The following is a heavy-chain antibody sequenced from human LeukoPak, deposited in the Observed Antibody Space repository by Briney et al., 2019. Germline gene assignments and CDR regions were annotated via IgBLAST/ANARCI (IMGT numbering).Heavy chain of an antibody. Sequence: GGSLRLSCAASGFTFSNSGMSWVRQAPGKGPEWVSTISGSDGSTYYADSVKGRFTISRDNSKNTLYLQMNSLRAEDTAVYYCTKRTSILDDPWAREPWSPSPQ. V-gene: IGHV3-23*01. CDR3: TKRTSILDDP. CDR2: ISGSDGST. D-gene: IGHD1-1*01. CDR1: GFTFSNSG. J-gene: IGHJ5*02.